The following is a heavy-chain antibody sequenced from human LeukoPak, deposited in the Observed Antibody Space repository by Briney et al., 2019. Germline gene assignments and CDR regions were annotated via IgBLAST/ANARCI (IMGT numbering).Heavy chain of an antibody. D-gene: IGHD6-13*01. J-gene: IGHJ4*02. Sequence: GGSLRLSCAASGFTFSSHSMNWVRQAPGRGLEWVSSITAIDGRTYYADSVRGRFTISRDNSKNTVYLQLNSLRAGDTAIYYCTKDRRGPAAGTWYFDSWGQGTLVTVSS. CDR2: ITAIDGRT. CDR1: GFTFSSHS. V-gene: IGHV3-23*01. CDR3: TKDRRGPAAGTWYFDS.